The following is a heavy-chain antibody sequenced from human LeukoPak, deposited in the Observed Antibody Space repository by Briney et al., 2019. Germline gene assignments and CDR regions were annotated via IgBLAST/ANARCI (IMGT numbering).Heavy chain of an antibody. CDR1: GFTLSHYS. Sequence: PGGSLRLSCAASGFTLSHYSMNWVRQAPGKGLEWVSSVSGNSNYIYYADSVKGRFTISRDNANNSLYLQMNSLRAEDTAVYYCARPPPGDLELVLPYSYYYMDVWGQGTTVAVSS. D-gene: IGHD1-7*01. CDR2: VSGNSNYI. J-gene: IGHJ6*03. CDR3: ARPPPGDLELVLPYSYYYMDV. V-gene: IGHV3-21*01.